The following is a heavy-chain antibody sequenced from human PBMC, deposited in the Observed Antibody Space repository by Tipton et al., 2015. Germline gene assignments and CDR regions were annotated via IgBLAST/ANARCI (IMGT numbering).Heavy chain of an antibody. V-gene: IGHV4-59*01. Sequence: TLSLTCTVSSDSISKYYWSWIRQPPGKELEWIGYIHYSGSTNYNPSLKSRVTISVDTSKTQFSLKMSSVTATDTAVYYCARARGRHDGVFDSWGQGTLVTVSS. D-gene: IGHD5-24*01. CDR2: IHYSGST. CDR1: SDSISKYY. J-gene: IGHJ4*02. CDR3: ARARGRHDGVFDS.